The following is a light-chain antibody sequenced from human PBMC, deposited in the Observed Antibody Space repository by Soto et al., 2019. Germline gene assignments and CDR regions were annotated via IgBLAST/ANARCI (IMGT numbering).Light chain of an antibody. Sequence: EIVLTQSPGTLSSSPGGRVTLSCRASQSVRDSHLAWFQQKPGQAPRLLIYDASRRASGISDKFSGSGSGPEFTLTISRLEAVDVAVYYCEQYDNQQWTFGQGTKVEIK. CDR2: DAS. V-gene: IGKV3-20*01. CDR1: QSVRDSH. CDR3: EQYDNQQWT. J-gene: IGKJ1*01.